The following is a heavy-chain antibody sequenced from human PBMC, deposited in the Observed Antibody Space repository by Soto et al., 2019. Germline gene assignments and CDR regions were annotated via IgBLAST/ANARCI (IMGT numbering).Heavy chain of an antibody. Sequence: QVHLVESGGGVVRPGRSLRLSCAASGFTFSTYGMHWVRQAPGTELEWVAVIWYDGSNEHYADSVKGRFTISRDDSKNTLYLQMNSLRAEDTAVYYCARDADLGSGSYAYWGQGTLVTVSS. CDR2: IWYDGSNE. CDR3: ARDADLGSGSYAY. V-gene: IGHV3-33*01. D-gene: IGHD3-10*01. J-gene: IGHJ4*02. CDR1: GFTFSTYG.